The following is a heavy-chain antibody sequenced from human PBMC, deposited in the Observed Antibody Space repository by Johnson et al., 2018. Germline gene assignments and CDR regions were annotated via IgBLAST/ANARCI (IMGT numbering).Heavy chain of an antibody. D-gene: IGHD2-8*01. J-gene: IGHJ3*01. V-gene: IGHV4-34*01. CDR1: GGSFSGYY. CDR3: ARGNPHCISGFCYDPFEV. Sequence: QVQLQQWGAGLLKPSETLSLTCAVYGGSFSGYYWTWIRQPPGKGLEWIGEINHTGSTNYNPSLKSRVTISVDTSKNQFSLKLSFVTAADTTVYYCARGNPHCISGFCYDPFEVWGQGTMVTVSS. CDR2: INHTGST.